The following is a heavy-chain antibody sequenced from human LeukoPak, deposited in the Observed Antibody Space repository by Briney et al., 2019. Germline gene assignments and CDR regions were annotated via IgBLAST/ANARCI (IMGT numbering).Heavy chain of an antibody. CDR3: ATLSRITMIRGLRGAYYFDY. V-gene: IGHV4-59*01. D-gene: IGHD3-10*01. CDR1: GGSISSYY. CDR2: IYYSGST. J-gene: IGHJ4*02. Sequence: SETLSLTCTVSGGSISSYYWSWIRQPPGKGLEWIGYIYYSGSTNYNPSLKSRVTISVDTSKNQFSLKLSSVTAADTAVYYCATLSRITMIRGLRGAYYFDYWGQGTLVTVSS.